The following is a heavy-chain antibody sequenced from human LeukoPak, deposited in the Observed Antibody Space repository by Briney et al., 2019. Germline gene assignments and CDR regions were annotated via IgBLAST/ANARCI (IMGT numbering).Heavy chain of an antibody. CDR3: VRDRCSSCHYFDC. Sequence: GGSLRLSCAASGFTVSSNYMSWVRQAPGKGLEWVAVISYDGTNKYYADSVKGRFTISSDTSKNTLYLQMNSLRAEDTAMYYCVRDRCSSCHYFDCWGQGTLVTVSS. D-gene: IGHD6-13*01. CDR2: ISYDGTNK. V-gene: IGHV3-30-3*01. J-gene: IGHJ4*02. CDR1: GFTVSSNY.